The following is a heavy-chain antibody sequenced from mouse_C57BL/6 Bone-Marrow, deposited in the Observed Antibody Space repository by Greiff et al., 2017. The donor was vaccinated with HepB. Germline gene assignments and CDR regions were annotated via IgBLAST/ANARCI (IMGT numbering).Heavy chain of an antibody. CDR2: ISAGGSYT. Sequence: EVQGVESGGGLVKPGGSLKLSCAASGFTFSSYAMSWVRQTPEQRLEWVATISAGGSYTYYPENVKGRFTISRDNAKNNLYLQLSHLKSEDTAMYYCAREGFFFAWFAYWGQGTLVTVSA. CDR3: AREGFFFAWFAY. CDR1: GFTFSSYA. J-gene: IGHJ3*01. V-gene: IGHV5-4*01.